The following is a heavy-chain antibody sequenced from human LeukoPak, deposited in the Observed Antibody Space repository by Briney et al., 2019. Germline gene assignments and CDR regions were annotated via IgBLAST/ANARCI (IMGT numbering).Heavy chain of an antibody. CDR3: ARAYYDILTGYYLYYYYYYMDV. CDR2: INTNTGNP. Sequence: ASVKVSCKASGYTFTSYAMNWVRQAPGQGLEWMGWINTNTGNPTYAQGFTGRFVFSLDTSVSTAYLQISSLKAEDTAVYYCARAYYDILTGYYLYYYYYYMDVWGKGTTVTVSS. D-gene: IGHD3-9*01. CDR1: GYTFTSYA. V-gene: IGHV7-4-1*02. J-gene: IGHJ6*03.